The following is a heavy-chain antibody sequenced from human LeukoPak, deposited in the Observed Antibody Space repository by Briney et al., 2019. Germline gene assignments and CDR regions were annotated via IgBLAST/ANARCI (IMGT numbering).Heavy chain of an antibody. J-gene: IGHJ4*02. CDR1: GYTFTSYA. Sequence: ASVKVSCKASGYTFTSYAMNWVRQAPGQGLEWMGWINTNTGNPTYAQGFTGRFVFSLATSVSTAYLQISSLKAEDTAVYYCARGDSVAVAGKGGNFDYWGQGTLVTVSS. CDR2: INTNTGNP. V-gene: IGHV7-4-1*02. D-gene: IGHD6-19*01. CDR3: ARGDSVAVAGKGGNFDY.